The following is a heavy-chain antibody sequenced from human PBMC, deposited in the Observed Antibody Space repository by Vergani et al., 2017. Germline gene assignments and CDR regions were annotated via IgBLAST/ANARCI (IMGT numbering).Heavy chain of an antibody. J-gene: IGHJ4*02. Sequence: EVQLVESGGGLVQPGGSLRLSCEGSGFTLSNYWMNWVRQAPGKGLEWVAKIKQDGSEKYYVDSVKGRFTISRDNAKNSLSLQMNSLRAEDTAVYYCARGNKGYDQRTLDSWGQGTLVTVSS. D-gene: IGHD5-12*01. CDR3: ARGNKGYDQRTLDS. V-gene: IGHV3-7*03. CDR1: GFTLSNYW. CDR2: IKQDGSEK.